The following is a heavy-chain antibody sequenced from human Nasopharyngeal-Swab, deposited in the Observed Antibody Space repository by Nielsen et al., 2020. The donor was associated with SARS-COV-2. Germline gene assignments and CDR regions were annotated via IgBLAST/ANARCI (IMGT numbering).Heavy chain of an antibody. J-gene: IGHJ3*02. CDR1: GFTLTSSA. Sequence: SVKVSCKASGFTLTSSAVQWVRQAPGQGLEWMGGIIPIFGTANYAQKFQGRVTITADKSTSTAYMELSSLRSEDTAVYYCARGDTIFGKGSYDAFDIWGQGTMVTVSS. CDR3: ARGDTIFGKGSYDAFDI. D-gene: IGHD3-3*01. CDR2: IIPIFGTA. V-gene: IGHV1-69*06.